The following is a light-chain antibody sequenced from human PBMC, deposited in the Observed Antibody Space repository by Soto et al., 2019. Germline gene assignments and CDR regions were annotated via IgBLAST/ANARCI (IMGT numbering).Light chain of an antibody. CDR3: QQYISYPIT. J-gene: IGKJ5*01. CDR1: QRISTW. Sequence: DVQMCQSPSAVSASVGDRVTITCRASQRISTWLAWYQQKPGKAPKLLIYAAYNLQSGVPSRFSGSGSGTEFTLTISSLQPEDFATYYCQQYISYPITFGQGRRPEI. CDR2: AAY. V-gene: IGKV1-5*01.